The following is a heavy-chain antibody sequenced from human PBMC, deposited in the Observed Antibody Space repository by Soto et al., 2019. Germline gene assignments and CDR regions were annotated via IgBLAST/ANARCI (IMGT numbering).Heavy chain of an antibody. J-gene: IGHJ4*02. D-gene: IGHD6-13*01. Sequence: QTGGSLRLSCAASGFTFSSYGMHWVRQAPGKGLEWVAVMSSDGSIKYYADSVKGRFTISRDNSKNTLYLQINSLRAEDTAVYYCAKERSSSWYYFDYWGQGTLVTVSS. CDR1: GFTFSSYG. V-gene: IGHV3-30*18. CDR3: AKERSSSWYYFDY. CDR2: MSSDGSIK.